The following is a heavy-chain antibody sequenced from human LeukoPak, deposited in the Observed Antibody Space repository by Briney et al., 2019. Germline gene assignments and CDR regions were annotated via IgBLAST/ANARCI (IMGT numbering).Heavy chain of an antibody. CDR1: GFTVSSNY. J-gene: IGHJ4*02. Sequence: PGGSLRLSCAASGFTVSSNYMSWVRQAPGKGLEWVSVIYSGGTTYYADSVKGRFTVSRDNSKNTLYLQMSSLRAEDTAVYYCAKGGDGDYFDYWGQGTLVTVSS. D-gene: IGHD2-21*01. V-gene: IGHV3-66*01. CDR3: AKGGDGDYFDY. CDR2: IYSGGTT.